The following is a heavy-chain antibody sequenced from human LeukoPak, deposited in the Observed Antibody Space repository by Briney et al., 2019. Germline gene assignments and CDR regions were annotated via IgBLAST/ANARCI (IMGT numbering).Heavy chain of an antibody. D-gene: IGHD4-17*01. CDR2: INHSGSS. CDR3: ARGEDGDYYIQH. Sequence: PSETLSLTCAVYGGSFSGYYWSWIRQPPGKGLEWIGEINHSGSSNYNPSLKSRVTISVDTAKNQFSLKLSSVTAADTAVYYCARGEDGDYYIQHWGQRPQVTVSS. CDR1: GGSFSGYY. V-gene: IGHV4-34*01. J-gene: IGHJ1*01.